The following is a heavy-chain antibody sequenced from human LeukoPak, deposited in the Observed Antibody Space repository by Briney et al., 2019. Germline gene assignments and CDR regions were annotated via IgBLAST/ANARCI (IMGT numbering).Heavy chain of an antibody. D-gene: IGHD1-7*01. Sequence: PGGSLRLSCAASGFTFSSYSMNWVRQAPGKGLEWVSYISSSSSTIYYADSVKGRFTISRDNAKNSLYLQMNSLRAEDTAVYYCAREYPSGYLNYIDYWGQGTLVTVSS. V-gene: IGHV3-48*01. J-gene: IGHJ4*02. CDR1: GFTFSSYS. CDR3: AREYPSGYLNYIDY. CDR2: ISSSSSTI.